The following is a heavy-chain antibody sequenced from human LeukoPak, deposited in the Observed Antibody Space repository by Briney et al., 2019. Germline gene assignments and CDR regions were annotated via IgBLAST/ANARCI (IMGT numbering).Heavy chain of an antibody. J-gene: IGHJ4*02. Sequence: GASVKVSCRASGYTFTSYGISWVRQAPGQGLEWMGWISAYSGNTNYAQKLQGRVTMTTDTSTSTAYMELRSLRSDDTAVYYCARKGNYYGSGSHDYWGQGTLVTVSS. V-gene: IGHV1-18*01. D-gene: IGHD3-10*01. CDR1: GYTFTSYG. CDR2: ISAYSGNT. CDR3: ARKGNYYGSGSHDY.